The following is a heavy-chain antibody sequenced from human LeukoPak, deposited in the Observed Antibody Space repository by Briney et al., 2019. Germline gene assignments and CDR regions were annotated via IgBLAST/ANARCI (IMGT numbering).Heavy chain of an antibody. D-gene: IGHD1-26*01. Sequence: SETLSLTCAVSGGSISSSSHYWSWIRQPAGKGLEWIGRFYTSGSTNYNPSLKSRVTISVDTSKNQFSLKLSSVTAADTAVYYCARVGGGSYQQLEWAYYFDYWGQGTLVTVSS. CDR2: FYTSGST. V-gene: IGHV4-61*02. CDR3: ARVGGGSYQQLEWAYYFDY. J-gene: IGHJ4*02. CDR1: GGSISSSSHY.